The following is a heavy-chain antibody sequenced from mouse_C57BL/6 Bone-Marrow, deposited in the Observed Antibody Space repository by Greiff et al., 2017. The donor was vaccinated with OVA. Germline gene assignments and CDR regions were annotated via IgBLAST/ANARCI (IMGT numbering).Heavy chain of an antibody. D-gene: IGHD1-1*01. Sequence: EVHLVESEGGLVQPGSSMKLSCTASGFTFSDYYMAWVRQVPEKGLEWVANINYDGSSTYYLDSLKSRFIISRDNAKNILYLQMSSLKSEDTATYYCARDLYGSSYYFDYWGQGTTLTVSS. CDR3: ARDLYGSSYYFDY. CDR1: GFTFSDYY. J-gene: IGHJ2*01. V-gene: IGHV5-16*01. CDR2: INYDGSST.